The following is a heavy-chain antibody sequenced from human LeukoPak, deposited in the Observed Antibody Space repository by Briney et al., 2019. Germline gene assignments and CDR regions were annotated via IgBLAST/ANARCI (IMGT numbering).Heavy chain of an antibody. V-gene: IGHV1-18*01. J-gene: IGHJ4*02. CDR2: ISAYNGNT. CDR1: GYTFTSYG. D-gene: IGHD3-22*01. CDR3: ARAHTDYDSSGYFPY. Sequence: ASVKVSCKASGYTFTSYGISWVRQAPGRGLEWMGWISAYNGNTNYAQKLQGRVTMTTDTSTSTAYMELRSLRSDDTAVYYCARAHTDYDSSGYFPYWGQGTLVTVSS.